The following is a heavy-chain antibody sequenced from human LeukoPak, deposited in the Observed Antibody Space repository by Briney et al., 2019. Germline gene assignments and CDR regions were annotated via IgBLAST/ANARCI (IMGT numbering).Heavy chain of an antibody. CDR2: IYYSGST. D-gene: IGHD3-22*01. Sequence: ASQTLSLTCTVSGGSISSGDYYWCWIRQPPGKGLEWIGYIYYSGSTYYNPSLKSRVTISVDTSKNQFSLKLSSVTAADTAVYYCARTGYYDSLPDYWGQGTLVTVSS. V-gene: IGHV4-30-4*01. J-gene: IGHJ4*02. CDR3: ARTGYYDSLPDY. CDR1: GGSISSGDYY.